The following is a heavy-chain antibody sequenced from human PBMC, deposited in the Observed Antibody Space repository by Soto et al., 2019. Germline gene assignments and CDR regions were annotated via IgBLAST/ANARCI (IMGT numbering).Heavy chain of an antibody. D-gene: IGHD3-22*01. CDR1: GYTFTGYY. J-gene: IGHJ3*02. Sequence: ASVKVSCKASGYTFTGYYMHWVRQAPGQGLEWMGWINPNSGGTNYAQKFQGWVTMTRDTSISTDYMELSRLRSDDTVVYYCARVSLPLHYYDSSGYYPNGAFDIWGQGTMVTVSS. CDR3: ARVSLPLHYYDSSGYYPNGAFDI. CDR2: INPNSGGT. V-gene: IGHV1-2*04.